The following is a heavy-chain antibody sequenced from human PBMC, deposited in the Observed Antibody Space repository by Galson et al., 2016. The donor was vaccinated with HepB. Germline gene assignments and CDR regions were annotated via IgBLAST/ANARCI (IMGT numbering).Heavy chain of an antibody. CDR3: ARFTQEWLDRVYYFDY. Sequence: LRLSCAASGFTFGRYAMSWVRQAPGKGLEWVSAISGDGGSTYYAGSVQGRFTSSRDRSTNTMYLQMNSLRADDTAVYYCARFTQEWLDRVYYFDYWGQGTLVTVSS. CDR1: GFTFGRYA. V-gene: IGHV3-23*01. CDR2: ISGDGGST. J-gene: IGHJ4*02. D-gene: IGHD6-19*01.